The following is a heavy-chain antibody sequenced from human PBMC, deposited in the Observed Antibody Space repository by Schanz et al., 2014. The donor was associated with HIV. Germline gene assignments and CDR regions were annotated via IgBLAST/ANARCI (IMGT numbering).Heavy chain of an antibody. D-gene: IGHD3-22*01. V-gene: IGHV3-23*01. Sequence: QLLESGGGLVQPGGLLRLSCAASGFTFSGFAMSWVRQTPGKGLEWVSTISASGGSTYYADSVLARFTISRDNSKNTLYLQMTTLRIDDTAVYYCAKPEYDSSGNSQTHFDYWGQGTLVSVSS. CDR1: GFTFSGFA. J-gene: IGHJ4*02. CDR3: AKPEYDSSGNSQTHFDY. CDR2: ISASGGST.